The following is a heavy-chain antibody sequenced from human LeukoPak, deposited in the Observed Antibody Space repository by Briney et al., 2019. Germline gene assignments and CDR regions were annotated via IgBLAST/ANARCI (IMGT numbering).Heavy chain of an antibody. CDR2: IYSGGST. Sequence: PGGSLRLSCAASGFTVSSNYMSWVRQAPGKGLEWVSVIYSGGSTYYADSVKGRFTISRDNSKNTLYLQMNSLRAEDTAVYYCARSARQRLGSGAFDIWGQGTMVTVSS. V-gene: IGHV3-66*01. D-gene: IGHD6-25*01. CDR1: GFTVSSNY. J-gene: IGHJ3*02. CDR3: ARSARQRLGSGAFDI.